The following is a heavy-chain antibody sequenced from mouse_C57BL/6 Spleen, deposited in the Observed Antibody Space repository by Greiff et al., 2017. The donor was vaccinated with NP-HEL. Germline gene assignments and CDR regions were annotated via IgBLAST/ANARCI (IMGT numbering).Heavy chain of an antibody. D-gene: IGHD1-1*01. Sequence: EVQLQQSGPELVKPGASVKISCKASGYTFTDYYMNWVKQSHGKSLEWIGDINPNNGGTSYNQKFKGKATLTVDKSSSTAYLELRSLTSEDSAFYYCARSYGSRDYAMDYWGQGTSVTVSS. CDR2: INPNNGGT. V-gene: IGHV1-26*01. CDR1: GYTFTDYY. CDR3: ARSYGSRDYAMDY. J-gene: IGHJ4*01.